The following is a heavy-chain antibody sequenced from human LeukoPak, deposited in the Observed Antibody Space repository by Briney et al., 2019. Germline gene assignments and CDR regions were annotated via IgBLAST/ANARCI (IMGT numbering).Heavy chain of an antibody. J-gene: IGHJ3*02. CDR1: GFIFDDHG. Sequence: PGGSLRLSCAASGFIFDDHGMHWVRQAPGKGLEWVSGISWSSGIIGYADSVKSRFTISRDNAKNSLDLQMESLRAEDTAVYYCAKDTGSPADAITMEDNAFDIWGQGTMVTVSS. D-gene: IGHD3-3*01. V-gene: IGHV3-9*01. CDR2: ISWSSGII. CDR3: AKDTGSPADAITMEDNAFDI.